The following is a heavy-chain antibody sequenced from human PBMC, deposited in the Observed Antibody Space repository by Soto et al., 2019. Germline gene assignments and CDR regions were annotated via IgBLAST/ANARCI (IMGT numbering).Heavy chain of an antibody. CDR2: IKQDGSEK. CDR1: GFTFSSYW. J-gene: IGHJ1*01. D-gene: IGHD4-17*01. CDR3: ARLYGDYAKYFQH. V-gene: IGHV3-7*01. Sequence: PGGSLRLSCAASGFTFSSYWMSWVRQAPGKGLEWVANIKQDGSEKYYVDSVKGRFTISRDNAKNSLYLQMNSLRAEDTAVYYCARLYGDYAKYFQHWGQGTLVTVSS.